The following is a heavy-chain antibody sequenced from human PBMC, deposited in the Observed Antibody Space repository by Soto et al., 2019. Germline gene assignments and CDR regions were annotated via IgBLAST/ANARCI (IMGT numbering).Heavy chain of an antibody. CDR2: VYHSGTT. CDR1: GGSISDNC. D-gene: IGHD6-25*01. CDR3: ATHLAVARTSGGDP. J-gene: IGHJ5*02. Sequence: QVQLQESGPGLVKPSGTLSLTCAVSGGSISDNCWSWVRQPPGKGMEWIGEVYHSGTTYYNPFLKSRVTLSLDKSASQISLTLNSATHAAKAVYDCATHLAVARTSGGDPWGQGTLVPVSS. V-gene: IGHV4-4*02.